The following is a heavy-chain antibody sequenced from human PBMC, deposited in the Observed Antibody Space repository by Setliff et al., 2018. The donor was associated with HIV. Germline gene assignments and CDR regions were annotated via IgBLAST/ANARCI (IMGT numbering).Heavy chain of an antibody. Sequence: ASVKVSCKASGGTFSTYAISWARQAPGQGLEWMGWISTYNGNTNYAQKLQGRVTMTTDTSTSTAYMELRSLRSDDTAVYFCATVNTVGYNYYGMDVWGQGTTVTVSS. CDR1: GGTFSTYA. CDR3: ATVNTVGYNYYGMDV. D-gene: IGHD5-18*01. CDR2: ISTYNGNT. J-gene: IGHJ6*02. V-gene: IGHV1-18*01.